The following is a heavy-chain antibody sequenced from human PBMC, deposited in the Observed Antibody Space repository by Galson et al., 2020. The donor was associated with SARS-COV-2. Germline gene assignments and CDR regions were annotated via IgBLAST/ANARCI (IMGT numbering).Heavy chain of an antibody. J-gene: IGHJ6*03. CDR2: TSATT. Sequence: GESLKISCVASGFTFSRYGMSWVRPAPGQGLEWVATTSATTYYADSVRRRFITSRDDSNNILYLQMNGLIADDTAVYYCAKDFVRGIGYMDVWGPGTTVTVSS. CDR1: GFTFSRYG. D-gene: IGHD3-10*02. V-gene: IGHV3-23*01. CDR3: AKDFVRGIGYMDV.